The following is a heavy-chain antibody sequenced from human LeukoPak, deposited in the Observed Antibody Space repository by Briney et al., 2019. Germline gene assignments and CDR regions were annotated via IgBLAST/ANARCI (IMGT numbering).Heavy chain of an antibody. CDR3: ARDMYYYDSGGYYYPKH. V-gene: IGHV1-18*01. Sequence: VSVKVSCKASGYTFISYDINWVRQATGQGLEWMGWMSPNSGNTNYAQKLQGRVTMTTDTSTSTAYMELRSLRSDDTAVYYCARDMYYYDSGGYYYPKHWGQGTLVTVSS. CDR2: MSPNSGNT. J-gene: IGHJ4*02. CDR1: GYTFISYD. D-gene: IGHD3-22*01.